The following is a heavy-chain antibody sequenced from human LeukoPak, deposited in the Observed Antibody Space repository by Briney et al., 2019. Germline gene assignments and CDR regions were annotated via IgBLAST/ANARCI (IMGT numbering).Heavy chain of an antibody. D-gene: IGHD1-1*01. CDR2: ISAYNGNT. CDR3: AREPNWNDEQTFDS. V-gene: IGHV1-18*01. CDR1: GYTFTSYG. Sequence: GASVKVSCKASGYTFTSYGISWVRQAPGQGLEWMGWISAYNGNTNYAQKLQGRVTMTTDTSTSTAYMELRSLRSDDPAVYYCAREPNWNDEQTFDSWGPGTLVTVSS. J-gene: IGHJ4*02.